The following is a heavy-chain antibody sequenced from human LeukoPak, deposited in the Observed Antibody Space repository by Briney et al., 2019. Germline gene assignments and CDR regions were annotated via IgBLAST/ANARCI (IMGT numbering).Heavy chain of an antibody. CDR3: ARDTDFSLDY. D-gene: IGHD2/OR15-2a*01. CDR2: INTRSGDA. V-gene: IGHV1-18*01. Sequence: GASVKVSCKASGYTFTNYGIAWVRQAPGQGLEGMGWINTRSGDAQLAHSLQARVTMTTATSTSTASMEVGSLGSDDTAVYYCARDTDFSLDYWGQGSLVTVSS. J-gene: IGHJ4*02. CDR1: GYTFTNYG.